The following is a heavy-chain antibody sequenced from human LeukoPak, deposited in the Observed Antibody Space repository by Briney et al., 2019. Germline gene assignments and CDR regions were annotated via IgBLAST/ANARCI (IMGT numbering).Heavy chain of an antibody. D-gene: IGHD2-15*01. CDR3: ARARVGCSGGSCYITAARNWFDP. V-gene: IGHV4-39*01. J-gene: IGHJ5*02. CDR2: IYYSGST. CDR1: GGSISSSSYY. Sequence: SETLSLTCTVSGGSISSSSYYWGWIRQPPGKGLEWIGSIYYSGSTYYNPSLKSRVTISVDTSKNQFSLKLSSVTAADTAVYYCARARVGCSGGSCYITAARNWFDPWGQGTLVTVSS.